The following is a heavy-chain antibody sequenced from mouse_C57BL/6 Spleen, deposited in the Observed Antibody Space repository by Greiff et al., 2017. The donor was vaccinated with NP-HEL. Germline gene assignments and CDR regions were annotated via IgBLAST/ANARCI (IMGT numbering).Heavy chain of an antibody. CDR2: INPSSGYT. V-gene: IGHV1-7*01. Sequence: QVQLKQSGAELAKPGASVKLSCKASGYTFTSYWMHWVKQRPGQGLEWIGYINPSSGYTKYNQKFKDKATLTADKSSSTAYMQLSSLTYEDSAVYYCARREGYYYGSSLYYYAMDYWGQGTSVTVSS. D-gene: IGHD1-1*01. CDR1: GYTFTSYW. J-gene: IGHJ4*01. CDR3: ARREGYYYGSSLYYYAMDY.